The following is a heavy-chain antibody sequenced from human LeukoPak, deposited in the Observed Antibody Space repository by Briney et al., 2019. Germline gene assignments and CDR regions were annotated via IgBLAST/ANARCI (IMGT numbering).Heavy chain of an antibody. CDR2: INGDGSST. V-gene: IGHV3-74*01. J-gene: IGHJ4*02. D-gene: IGHD2-15*01. CDR1: GFTLSGNW. Sequence: GGALRLSCAASGFTLSGNWMHWLGQAPGKGLVWVSRINGDGSSTSYADSVKGRFTISRDNAKNTLYLQMNSLRAEDTAVYYCARRDNYDYWGQGTLVTVSS. CDR3: ARRDNYDY.